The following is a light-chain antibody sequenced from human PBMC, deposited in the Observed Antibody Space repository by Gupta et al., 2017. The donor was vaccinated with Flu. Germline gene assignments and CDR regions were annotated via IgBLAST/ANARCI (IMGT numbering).Light chain of an antibody. Sequence: VTLGQPASISCRFSQSRVYRHGYTYLNWFQQWSGKTPRRPLYKVSNRDSAVPDRFPGSGSGTDFTLEIRSMVAEHLGIYYCSQCWHWRWRFGPGTKVEIK. CDR3: SQCWHWRWR. CDR2: KVS. V-gene: IGKV2-30*01. CDR1: QSRVYRHGYTY. J-gene: IGKJ1*01.